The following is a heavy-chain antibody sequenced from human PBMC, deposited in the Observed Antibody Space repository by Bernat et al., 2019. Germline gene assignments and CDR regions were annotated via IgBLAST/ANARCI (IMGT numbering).Heavy chain of an antibody. D-gene: IGHD2-2*01. J-gene: IGHJ6*03. Sequence: EVQLVESGGGLVQPGGSLRLSCAASGFTFSSYEMNWVRQAPGKGLEWVSYISSSGSTIYYADSVKGRFTISRDNAKNSLYLQMNSLRAEDTAVYYCARDLVPAALRLAGDMDVWGKGTTVTVSS. V-gene: IGHV3-48*03. CDR1: GFTFSSYE. CDR3: ARDLVPAALRLAGDMDV. CDR2: ISSSGSTI.